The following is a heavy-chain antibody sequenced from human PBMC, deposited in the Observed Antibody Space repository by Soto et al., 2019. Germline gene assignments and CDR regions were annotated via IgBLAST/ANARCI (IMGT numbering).Heavy chain of an antibody. CDR3: GRTVYSAYHFWVTYFDY. CDR1: GFVFGAKA. CDR2: ISHNGNRQ. J-gene: IGHJ4*02. D-gene: IGHD2-21*02. Sequence: GGSLRLSCVASGFVFGAKAMHWVRQAPGKGLEWVSMISHNGNRQHYADSVKGRFTISRDNSKNTLFLQMDSLRADDTAMYYCGRTVYSAYHFWVTYFDYWGQGTLVTVSS. V-gene: IGHV3-30-3*01.